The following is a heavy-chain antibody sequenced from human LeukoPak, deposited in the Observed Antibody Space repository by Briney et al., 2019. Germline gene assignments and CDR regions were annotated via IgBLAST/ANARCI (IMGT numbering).Heavy chain of an antibody. CDR2: IRYDGSNK. CDR1: GFTFSSYG. J-gene: IGHJ4*02. V-gene: IGHV3-30*02. CDR3: AKYIVGATTGIDY. Sequence: GGSLRLSCAASGFTFSSYGMHWVRQAPGKGLEWVAFIRYDGSNKYYADSVKGRFTIPRDNSKNTLYLQMNSLRAEDTAVYYCAKYIVGATTGIDYWGQGTLVTVSS. D-gene: IGHD1-26*01.